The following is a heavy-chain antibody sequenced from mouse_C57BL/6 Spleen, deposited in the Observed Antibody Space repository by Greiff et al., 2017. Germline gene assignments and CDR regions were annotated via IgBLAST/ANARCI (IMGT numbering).Heavy chain of an antibody. CDR2: ISSGGSYT. D-gene: IGHD4-1*01. CDR1: GFTFSSYG. Sequence: DVHLVESGGDLVKPGGSLKLSCAASGFTFSSYGMSWVRQTPDKRLEWVATISSGGSYTYYPDSVKGRFTISRDNAKNTLYLQMSSLKSEDTAMYYCARGEANWAWFAYCGQGTLVTVSA. CDR3: ARGEANWAWFAY. V-gene: IGHV5-6*01. J-gene: IGHJ3*01.